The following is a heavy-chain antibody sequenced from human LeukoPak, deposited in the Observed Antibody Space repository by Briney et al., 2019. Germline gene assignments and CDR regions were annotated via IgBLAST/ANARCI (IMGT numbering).Heavy chain of an antibody. CDR3: ARGSTVTTFSDYYYGMDV. CDR2: IKQDGSEK. V-gene: IGHV3-7*01. J-gene: IGHJ6*02. D-gene: IGHD4-4*01. CDR1: GFTLSTYW. Sequence: PGGSLRLSCAASGFTLSTYWMSWVRQAPGKGLEWVANIKQDGSEKYYVDSVKGRFTISRDNAKNSLYLQMNSLRAEDTAVYYCARGSTVTTFSDYYYGMDVWGQGTTVTVSS.